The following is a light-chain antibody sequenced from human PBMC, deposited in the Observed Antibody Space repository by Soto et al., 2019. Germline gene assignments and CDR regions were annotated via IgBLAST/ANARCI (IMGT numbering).Light chain of an antibody. CDR1: QSINNRY. J-gene: IGKJ3*01. CDR3: QQFGSSPGFT. Sequence: EIVLTQSPGTQSLSPGERATLSSRASQSINNRYLAWYQQKPGQAPRLLIYGASSRATGIPDRFIGSGSGTDFTLTISRLEPEDFAVYYCQQFGSSPGFTFGPGTKVDIK. CDR2: GAS. V-gene: IGKV3-20*01.